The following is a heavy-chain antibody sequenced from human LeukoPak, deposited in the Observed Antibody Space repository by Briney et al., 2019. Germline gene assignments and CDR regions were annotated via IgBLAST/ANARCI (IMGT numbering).Heavy chain of an antibody. CDR2: INHSGST. Sequence: PSETLSLTCAVYGGSSSGYYWSWIRQPPGKGLEWIGEINHSGSTNYNPSLKSRVTISVDTSKNQFSLKLSSVTAADTAVYYCARTESYSYQHAFDIWGQGTMVTVSS. V-gene: IGHV4-34*01. CDR3: ARTESYSYQHAFDI. J-gene: IGHJ3*02. D-gene: IGHD2-21*01. CDR1: GGSSSGYY.